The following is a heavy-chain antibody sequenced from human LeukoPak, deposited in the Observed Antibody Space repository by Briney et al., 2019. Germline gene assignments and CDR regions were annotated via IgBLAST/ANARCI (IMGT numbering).Heavy chain of an antibody. J-gene: IGHJ6*02. Sequence: GGSLRLSCAASGFTFSSYAMSWVRQAPGKGLEWVSAISGSGGSTYYADSVKGRFTISRDNSKNTLYLQMNSLRAEDTAVYYCATDLTGIAAAGYYYYGMDVWGQGTTVTVSS. CDR3: ATDLTGIAAAGYYYYGMDV. CDR1: GFTFSSYA. V-gene: IGHV3-23*01. D-gene: IGHD6-13*01. CDR2: ISGSGGST.